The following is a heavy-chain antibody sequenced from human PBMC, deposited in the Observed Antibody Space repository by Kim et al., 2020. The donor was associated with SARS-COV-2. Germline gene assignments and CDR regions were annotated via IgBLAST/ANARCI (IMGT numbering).Heavy chain of an antibody. Sequence: YNPSLKSRVTISVDTSKNQFSLKLSSVTAADTAVYYCARLPRIAVAGTGYWGQGTLVTVSS. CDR3: ARLPRIAVAGTGY. D-gene: IGHD6-19*01. J-gene: IGHJ4*02. V-gene: IGHV4-39*01.